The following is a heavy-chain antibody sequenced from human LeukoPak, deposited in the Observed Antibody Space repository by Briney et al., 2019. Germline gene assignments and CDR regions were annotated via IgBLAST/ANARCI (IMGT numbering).Heavy chain of an antibody. CDR3: ASVLGEDYYYYYYMDV. D-gene: IGHD1-26*01. J-gene: IGHJ6*03. CDR2: IYYSGST. V-gene: IGHV4-39*07. Sequence: NPSETLSLTCAVSDDSMRSDSYYWGWTRQPPGKGLEWIGSIYYSGSTYYNPSLKSRVTISVDTSKNQFSLKLSSVTAADTAVYYCASVLGEDYYYYYYMDVWGKGTTVTVSS. CDR1: DDSMRSDSYY.